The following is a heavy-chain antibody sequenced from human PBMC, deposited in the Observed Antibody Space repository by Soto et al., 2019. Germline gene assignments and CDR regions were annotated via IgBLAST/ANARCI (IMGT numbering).Heavy chain of an antibody. D-gene: IGHD6-13*01. Sequence: SETLSLTCAVYGGSFSGYYWSWIRQPPGQGLEWIGEINHSGSTNYNPSLKSRVTISVDTSKNQFSLKLSSVTAADTAVYYCARVRGAAGTAYYYYYYGMDVWGQGTTVT. CDR2: INHSGST. V-gene: IGHV4-34*01. J-gene: IGHJ6*02. CDR3: ARVRGAAGTAYYYYYYGMDV. CDR1: GGSFSGYY.